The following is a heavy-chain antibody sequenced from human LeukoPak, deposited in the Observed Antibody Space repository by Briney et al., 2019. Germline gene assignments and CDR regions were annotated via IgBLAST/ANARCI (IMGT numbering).Heavy chain of an antibody. V-gene: IGHV3-11*05. CDR3: AKDRTTSSRIFDY. D-gene: IGHD1-1*01. J-gene: IGHJ4*02. CDR1: GFTFSDYY. Sequence: GGSLRLSCAASGFTFSDYYMSWIRQAPGKGLEWVSYISSSSSYTNYADSVKGRFTISRDNSKNTLYLQMNSLSAEDTAVYYCAKDRTTSSRIFDYWGQGTLVTVSS. CDR2: ISSSSSYT.